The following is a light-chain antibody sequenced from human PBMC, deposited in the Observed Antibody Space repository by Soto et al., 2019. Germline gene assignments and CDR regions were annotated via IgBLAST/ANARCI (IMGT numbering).Light chain of an antibody. CDR3: QSYYIALSASGV. CDR1: TSNIGAGYD. Sequence: QSVLTQPPSVSGAPGQRVTISCTGSTSNIGAGYDVHWYQQLPGAAPTLLISSHNNRPSGVPDRFFGSKSGTSASLTIIGLQAEDEADYYCQSYYIALSASGVFGGGTKLTVL. CDR2: SHN. J-gene: IGLJ3*02. V-gene: IGLV1-40*01.